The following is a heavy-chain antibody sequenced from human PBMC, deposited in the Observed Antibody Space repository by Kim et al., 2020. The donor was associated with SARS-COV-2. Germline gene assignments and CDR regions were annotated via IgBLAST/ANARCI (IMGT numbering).Heavy chain of an antibody. D-gene: IGHD6-13*01. Sequence: GWSLRLSCAASGFTFSSHGMHWVRQAPGKGLEWVAAMSYDGSNKYYADSVKGRFTISRSNSKNTLYLQMNSLRAEDTAVYYCAKDGLGYSSSWYFVGAEEAWGQGTLVTVSS. CDR2: MSYDGSNK. CDR1: GFTFSSHG. J-gene: IGHJ4*02. V-gene: IGHV3-30*18. CDR3: AKDGLGYSSSWYFVGAEEA.